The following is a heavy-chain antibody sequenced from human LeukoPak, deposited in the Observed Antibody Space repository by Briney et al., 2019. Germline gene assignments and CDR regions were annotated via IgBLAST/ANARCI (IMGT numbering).Heavy chain of an antibody. Sequence: SVKVSCKASGGTFSSYAISWVRQAPGQGLEWMGGIIPIFGTANYAQKFQGRVTITADESTSTAYMELSSLRSEHTAVYYCARVYCSSTSCYINYFDYWGQGTLVTVSS. J-gene: IGHJ4*02. CDR3: ARVYCSSTSCYINYFDY. D-gene: IGHD2-2*02. V-gene: IGHV1-69*13. CDR2: IIPIFGTA. CDR1: GGTFSSYA.